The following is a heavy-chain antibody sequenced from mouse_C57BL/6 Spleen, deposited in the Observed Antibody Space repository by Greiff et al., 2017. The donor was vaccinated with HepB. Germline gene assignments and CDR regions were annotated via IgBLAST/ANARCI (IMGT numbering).Heavy chain of an antibody. J-gene: IGHJ1*03. V-gene: IGHV1-7*01. CDR3: ARSDYYGSSYGWYFDV. CDR2: INPSSGYT. CDR1: GYTFTSYW. Sequence: VKLQESGAELAKPGASVKLSCKASGYTFTSYWMHWVKQMHGQGLEWIGYINPSSGYTNYNQKFKDKATLTADKSSSTADMPLSSLTYEDSAVYYCARSDYYGSSYGWYFDVWGTGTTVTVSS. D-gene: IGHD1-1*01.